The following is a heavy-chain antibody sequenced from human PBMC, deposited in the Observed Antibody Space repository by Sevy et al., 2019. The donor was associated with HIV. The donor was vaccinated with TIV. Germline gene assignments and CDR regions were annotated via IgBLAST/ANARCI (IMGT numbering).Heavy chain of an antibody. J-gene: IGHJ3*02. CDR3: ARDRVGRSSSSWGRIDAFDI. CDR2: ISAYKGNT. D-gene: IGHD6-13*01. V-gene: IGHV1-18*01. CDR1: GYTFTSYG. Sequence: ASVKVSCKASGYTFTSYGISWVRQAPGQGLEWMGWISAYKGNTNYAQKLQGRVTMTTDTSTSTAYMELRSLRSDDTAVYYCARDRVGRSSSSWGRIDAFDIWGQGTMVTVSS.